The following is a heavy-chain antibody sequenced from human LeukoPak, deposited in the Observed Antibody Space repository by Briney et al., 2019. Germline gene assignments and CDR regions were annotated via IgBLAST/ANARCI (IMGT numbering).Heavy chain of an antibody. Sequence: SETLSLTCTVSGGSISSGGYYWSWIRQHPGKGLEWIGYIYYSGSTYYNPSLKSRVTISVDTSKNQFSLKLSSVTAADTAVYYCASRGVSSYAFDIWGQGTMVTVSS. D-gene: IGHD2-2*01. CDR1: GGSISSGGYY. V-gene: IGHV4-31*03. J-gene: IGHJ3*02. CDR3: ASRGVSSYAFDI. CDR2: IYYSGST.